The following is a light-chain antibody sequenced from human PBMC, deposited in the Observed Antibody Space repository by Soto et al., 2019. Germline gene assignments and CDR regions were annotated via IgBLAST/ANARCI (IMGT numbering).Light chain of an antibody. J-gene: IGKJ3*01. CDR3: QQYHDWPLT. Sequence: EIVLTQSPATLSVSPGERATLSCGASQSVSSNVAWYQQKPGQAPRLLAYGALTRATGIPDRFTVSGSGTDFTLTISSLQSEDFAVYYCQQYHDWPLTFGPGTK. CDR2: GAL. V-gene: IGKV3-15*01. CDR1: QSVSSN.